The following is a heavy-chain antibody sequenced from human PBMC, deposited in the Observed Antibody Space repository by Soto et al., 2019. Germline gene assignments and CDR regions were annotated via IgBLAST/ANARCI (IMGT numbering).Heavy chain of an antibody. J-gene: IGHJ6*02. CDR3: AKVLYLIAAHKYYSLGMGV. Sequence: GVKLRSYGVHWVRKEKGKGLEWVAVISYDGSNKYYADSVEGRFTISRDNSKNTLYLQMNSLRAEDTAVYYCAKVLYLIAAHKYYSLGMGVWGQGTTVSVSS. V-gene: IGHV3-30*18. CDR2: ISYDGSNK. D-gene: IGHD6-6*01. CDR1: GVKLRSYG.